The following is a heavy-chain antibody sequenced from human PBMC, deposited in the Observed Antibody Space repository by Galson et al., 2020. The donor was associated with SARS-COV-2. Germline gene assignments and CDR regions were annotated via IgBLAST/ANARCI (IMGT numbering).Heavy chain of an antibody. Sequence: ASVKVSCKASGYTFTGYYMHWVRQAPGQGLEWMGWINPNSGGTNYAQKFQGRVTMTRDTSISTAYMELSRLRSDDTAVYYCARSGYSSSWPYDYYGMDVWGQGTTVTVSS. J-gene: IGHJ6*02. CDR3: ARSGYSSSWPYDYYGMDV. V-gene: IGHV1-2*02. CDR1: GYTFTGYY. D-gene: IGHD6-13*01. CDR2: INPNSGGT.